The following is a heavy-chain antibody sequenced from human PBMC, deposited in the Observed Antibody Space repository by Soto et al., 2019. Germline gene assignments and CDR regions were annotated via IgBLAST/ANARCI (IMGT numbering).Heavy chain of an antibody. CDR3: ASERVAEMATGGYFDN. V-gene: IGHV1-69*01. J-gene: IGHJ4*02. D-gene: IGHD5-12*01. CDR1: GGTFSDLA. Sequence: QVHLVQSGAEVQKPGSSVKVSCKTSGGTFSDLAFSWVRQAPRQGLEWVGGIVPLFGTPDYAQKFQGRVTINADESSSTVYMELRSLRSEDTAVYYCASERVAEMATGGYFDNWGQGTLVTVSS. CDR2: IVPLFGTP.